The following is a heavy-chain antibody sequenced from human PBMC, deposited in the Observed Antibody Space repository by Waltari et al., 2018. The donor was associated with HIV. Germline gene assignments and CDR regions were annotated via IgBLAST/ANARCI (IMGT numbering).Heavy chain of an antibody. J-gene: IGHJ6*02. CDR3: AREMGDYGDTYYYYYYGMDV. D-gene: IGHD4-17*01. V-gene: IGHV1-18*01. CDR1: GYTFISYG. CDR2: ISAYNGNT. Sequence: QVQLVQSGAEVKKPGASVKVSCKASGYTFISYGLSWVRQAPGQGLEWMGWISAYNGNTNYEQKLQGRVTMTTDTSTSTAYMELRSLRSDDTAVYYCAREMGDYGDTYYYYYYGMDVWGQGTTVTVSS.